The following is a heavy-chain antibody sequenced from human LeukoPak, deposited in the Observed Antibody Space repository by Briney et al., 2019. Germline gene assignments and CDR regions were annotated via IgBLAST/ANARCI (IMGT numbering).Heavy chain of an antibody. CDR1: GGSFSGYY. J-gene: IGHJ4*02. Sequence: PSETLSLTCAVYGGSFSGYYWSWIRQPPGKGLEWIGEINHSGSTNYNPSLKSRVTISVDTSKNQFSLKLSSVTAADTAVYYCARVRAVAGQLDFWGQGTLVTVSS. CDR2: INHSGST. D-gene: IGHD6-19*01. V-gene: IGHV4-34*01. CDR3: ARVRAVAGQLDF.